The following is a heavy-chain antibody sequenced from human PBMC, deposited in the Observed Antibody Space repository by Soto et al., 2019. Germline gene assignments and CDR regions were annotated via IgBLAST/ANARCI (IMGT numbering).Heavy chain of an antibody. V-gene: IGHV1-46*03. J-gene: IGHJ4*02. CDR3: ARGGHVVVVTAAFDY. CDR1: GNTFSNYY. Sequence: QVQLVQSGAEVKKPGASVKVSCKASGNTFSNYYIHWVRQAPGQGLEWMGTINPSGGHTTYAQKFLGRVTMTRDTSTSALYMGLTSLRSEDTAVYYCARGGHVVVVTAAFDYWGQGTLVTVSS. CDR2: INPSGGHT. D-gene: IGHD2-21*02.